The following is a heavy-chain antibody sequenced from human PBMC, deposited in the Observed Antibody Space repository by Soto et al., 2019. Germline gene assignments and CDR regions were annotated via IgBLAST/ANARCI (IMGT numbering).Heavy chain of an antibody. CDR1: GGTFSSYA. J-gene: IGHJ5*02. CDR2: IIPIFGTA. Sequence: QVQLVQSGAEVKKPGSSVKVSCKASGGTFSSYAISWVRQAPGQGLEWMGGIIPIFGTATYAQKFQGRVTITADESTSKAYMERSSLRSEDTAVYYCARVPYYYGSGSYYDNWFDPWGQGTLVTVSS. D-gene: IGHD3-10*01. CDR3: ARVPYYYGSGSYYDNWFDP. V-gene: IGHV1-69*01.